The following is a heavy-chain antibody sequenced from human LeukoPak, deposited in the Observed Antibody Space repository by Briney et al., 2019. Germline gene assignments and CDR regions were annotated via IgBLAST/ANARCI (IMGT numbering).Heavy chain of an antibody. V-gene: IGHV4-31*03. Sequence: SETLSLTCTVSGGSISSGTYYWSWIRQHPGEGLEWIGYIYYSGSTYYNPSLKSRVTISVDTSKNQFSLKLSSVTAADTAVYYCARGKYCIGGNCYANWFDPWGQGTLVTVSS. D-gene: IGHD2-15*01. J-gene: IGHJ5*02. CDR3: ARGKYCIGGNCYANWFDP. CDR2: IYYSGST. CDR1: GGSISSGTYY.